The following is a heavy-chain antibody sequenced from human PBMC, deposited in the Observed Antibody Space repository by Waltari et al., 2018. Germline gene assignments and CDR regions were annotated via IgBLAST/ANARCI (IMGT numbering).Heavy chain of an antibody. D-gene: IGHD6-13*01. Sequence: QVQLVQSGAEVKKPGASVKVSCKASGYTFTRSGIRWVRPAPGHGLEWMGWISAYNGNTNYAQKLQGRVTMTTDTSTSTAYMELRSLRSDDTAVYYCARDYGIAAALLTMYWGQGTLVTVSS. J-gene: IGHJ4*02. CDR2: ISAYNGNT. V-gene: IGHV1-18*01. CDR3: ARDYGIAAALLTMY. CDR1: GYTFTRSG.